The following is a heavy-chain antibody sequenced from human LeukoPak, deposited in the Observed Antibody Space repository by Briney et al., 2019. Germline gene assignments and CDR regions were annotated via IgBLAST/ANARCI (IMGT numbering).Heavy chain of an antibody. Sequence: SETLSLTCTVSGGSISSYYWSWIRQPPGKGLGWIGYIYYSGSTNYNPSLKSRVTISVDTSKNQFSLKLSSVTAAATAVYYCASHPPYREFDYWGQGTLVTVSS. CDR3: ASHPPYREFDY. CDR1: GGSISSYY. D-gene: IGHD4-4*01. CDR2: IYYSGST. J-gene: IGHJ4*02. V-gene: IGHV4-59*08.